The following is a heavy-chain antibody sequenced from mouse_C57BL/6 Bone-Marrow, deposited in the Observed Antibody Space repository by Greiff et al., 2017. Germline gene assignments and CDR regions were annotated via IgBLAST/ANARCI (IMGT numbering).Heavy chain of an antibody. Sequence: VQLQQSGAELARPGASVKLSCKASGYTFTSYGISWVKQRAGQGLEWIGEIYPRSGNTYYNEKFKGKATLTAAKAYSTAYMGLRGLTSEDAAVYFCTRGVWRFAYWGQGTLVTVSA. V-gene: IGHV1-81*01. CDR3: TRGVWRFAY. CDR1: GYTFTSYG. J-gene: IGHJ3*01. CDR2: IYPRSGNT.